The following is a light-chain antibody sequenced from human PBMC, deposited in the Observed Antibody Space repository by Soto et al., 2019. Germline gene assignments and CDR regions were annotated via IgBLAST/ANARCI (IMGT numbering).Light chain of an antibody. J-gene: IGLJ2*01. Sequence: QSVLTQPPSVSGAPGQRVTISCTGSSSNIGAGYDVHWYRQLPGTAPKLLIYDNANLPSGVPDRFSGSKSDTSASLAITGLQAEDEADYYCQSYDSSMTAVAFGGGTKLTVL. CDR1: SSNIGAGYD. CDR3: QSYDSSMTAVA. V-gene: IGLV1-40*01. CDR2: DNA.